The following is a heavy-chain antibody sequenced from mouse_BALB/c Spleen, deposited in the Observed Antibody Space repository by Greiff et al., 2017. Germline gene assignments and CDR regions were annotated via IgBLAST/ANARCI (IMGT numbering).Heavy chain of an antibody. D-gene: IGHD1-2*01. CDR2: ISYSGST. Sequence: EVQLQQSGPSLVKPSQTLSLTCSVTGDSITSGYWNWIRKFPGNKLEYMGYISYSGSTYYNPSLKSRISITRDTSKNQYYLQLNSVTTEDTATYYCARPHSLLRLRFAYWGQGTLVTVSA. CDR3: ARPHSLLRLRFAY. J-gene: IGHJ3*01. V-gene: IGHV3-8*02. CDR1: GDSITSGY.